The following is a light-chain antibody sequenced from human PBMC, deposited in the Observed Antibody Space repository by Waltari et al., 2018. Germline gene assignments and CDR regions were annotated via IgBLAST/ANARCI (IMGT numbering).Light chain of an antibody. CDR2: GAS. V-gene: IGKV3-15*01. Sequence: EIVMTQSPATLSVAPGEGATLSCRASQRINSNLAWYQQKRGQPPRLLIYGASIRANGIPARFIGSGSGAQFTLTSSSLQSEDFAVYYCQQYWNWPPMHTCGQGTKLEIK. CDR1: QRINSN. CDR3: QQYWNWPPMHT. J-gene: IGKJ2*01.